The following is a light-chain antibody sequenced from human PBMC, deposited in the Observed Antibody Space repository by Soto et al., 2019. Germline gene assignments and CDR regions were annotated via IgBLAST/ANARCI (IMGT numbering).Light chain of an antibody. V-gene: IGLV2-14*01. J-gene: IGLJ3*02. CDR1: SSDIGAYNY. Sequence: QSALTQPASVSGSPGQSITISCTGTSSDIGAYNYVSWYQQHPGKAPKLMIYGVSNRPSGVSNRFSGSKSDNTASLTISGLHAEDEGDYYCNSYTGTSAWVVGGGTKLTVL. CDR3: NSYTGTSAWV. CDR2: GVS.